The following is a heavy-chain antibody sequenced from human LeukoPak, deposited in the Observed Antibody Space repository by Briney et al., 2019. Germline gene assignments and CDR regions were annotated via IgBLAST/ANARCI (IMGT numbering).Heavy chain of an antibody. CDR3: ARGGGWDTIFRVVQYMDV. CDR1: GFTFNSYW. V-gene: IGHV3-74*03. CDR2: INSDGTTT. J-gene: IGHJ6*03. D-gene: IGHD3-3*01. Sequence: GGSLRLSCAASGFTFNSYWMHWVRQGPGKGLVWVSRINSDGTTTTYADFVKGRFTVSRDNAKNTLYLQMNSLRAEDTAIYYCARGGGWDTIFRVVQYMDVWGKGTTVTVSS.